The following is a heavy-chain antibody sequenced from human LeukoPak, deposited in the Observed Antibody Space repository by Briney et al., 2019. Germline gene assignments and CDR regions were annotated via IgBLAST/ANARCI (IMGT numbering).Heavy chain of an antibody. CDR2: IYPGDSET. V-gene: IGHV5-51*01. CDR1: GYSFTSYW. J-gene: IGHJ4*02. Sequence: GESLKISCKGSGYSFTSYWIGWVRQMPGKGLEWMGIIYPGDSETRYSPSFQGQVTISADKSISTAYLQWSSLKASDTAMYYCARQGYGDYPTGYFDYWGQGTLVTVSS. CDR3: ARQGYGDYPTGYFDY. D-gene: IGHD4-17*01.